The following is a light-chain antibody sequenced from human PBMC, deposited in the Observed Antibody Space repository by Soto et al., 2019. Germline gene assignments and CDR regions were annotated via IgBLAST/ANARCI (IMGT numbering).Light chain of an antibody. CDR3: QQYNNWPLT. V-gene: IGKV3-15*01. CDR2: GAS. CDR1: QSVSSN. J-gene: IGKJ1*01. Sequence: EIVMTQSPATLSVSPGERAPLSCRASQSVSSNLAWYQQKPGQAPRLLIYGASPRATGIPDRFSGSGSGTEFTLIISSLQSEDFAVYYCQQYNNWPLTFGQGTKVEIK.